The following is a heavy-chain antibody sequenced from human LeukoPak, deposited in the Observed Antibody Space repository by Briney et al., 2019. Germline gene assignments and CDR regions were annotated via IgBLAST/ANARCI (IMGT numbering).Heavy chain of an antibody. V-gene: IGHV4-34*01. CDR3: ATLSLYPSGVVDY. CDR2: INHSGST. D-gene: IGHD3-16*01. J-gene: IGHJ4*02. CDR1: GGSFSGYY. Sequence: SETLSLTCAVYGGSFSGYYWSWIRQPPGKGLEWIGEINHSGSTNYNPSLKSRVTISVDTSKNQFSLKLSSVTAADTAVYYCATLSLYPSGVVDYWGQGTLVTVSS.